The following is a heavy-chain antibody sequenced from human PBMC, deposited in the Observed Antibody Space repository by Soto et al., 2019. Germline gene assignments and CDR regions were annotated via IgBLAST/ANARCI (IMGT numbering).Heavy chain of an antibody. CDR3: VRGSAYYGMDV. CDR1: GDSVSSNSAV. J-gene: IGHJ6*02. CDR2: TFYRSKWYN. Sequence: SQTLSLTCAISGDSVSSNSAVWNWIRQSPSRGLEWLGRTFYRSKWYNDYAVSVESRITITPDTSKNQFSLQLNSVTPEDTAVYFCVRGSAYYGMDVWGHGTTVTVSS. D-gene: IGHD3-10*01. V-gene: IGHV6-1*01.